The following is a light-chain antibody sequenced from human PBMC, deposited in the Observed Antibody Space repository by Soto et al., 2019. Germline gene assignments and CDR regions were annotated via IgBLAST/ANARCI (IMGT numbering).Light chain of an antibody. CDR1: SSDIGSYNY. CDR3: ASFTTTSTRV. Sequence: QSVLTQPASVSGSPGQSITVSCTGTSSDIGSYNYVSWYQQHPGKAPKLIIYEVNNRPSGVSNRFSGSKSGNTASLTVSGLQAEDEADYSCASFTTTSTRVFGTGTKLTVL. CDR2: EVN. J-gene: IGLJ1*01. V-gene: IGLV2-14*01.